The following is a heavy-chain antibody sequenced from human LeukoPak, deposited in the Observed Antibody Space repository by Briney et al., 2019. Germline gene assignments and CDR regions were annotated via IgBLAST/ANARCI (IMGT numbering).Heavy chain of an antibody. CDR1: GFTFSSNN. Sequence: GGSLRLSCAASGFTFSSNNMHWVRQAPGKGLEWLSFIGGSSSTIYYADSVNGRFTISRDNAKNSLYLQMTSLRDEDTADYYCAKDQDWGFDYWGQGALVTVSS. J-gene: IGHJ4*02. CDR3: AKDQDWGFDY. CDR2: IGGSSSTI. V-gene: IGHV3-48*02. D-gene: IGHD7-27*01.